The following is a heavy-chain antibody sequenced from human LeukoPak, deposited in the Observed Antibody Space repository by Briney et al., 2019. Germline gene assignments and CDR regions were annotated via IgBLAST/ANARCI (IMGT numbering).Heavy chain of an antibody. Sequence: SGTLSLTCTVPGESIRSSNWWSWVRQPPGKGLEWIGEIYHSGTTNYNPSLKSRVTISVDTSKNQFSVKLTSVTAADTAVYYCARDQGAVAGIDPWGQGTLVTVSS. CDR2: IYHSGTT. J-gene: IGHJ5*02. V-gene: IGHV4-4*02. D-gene: IGHD6-19*01. CDR1: GESIRSSNW. CDR3: ARDQGAVAGIDP.